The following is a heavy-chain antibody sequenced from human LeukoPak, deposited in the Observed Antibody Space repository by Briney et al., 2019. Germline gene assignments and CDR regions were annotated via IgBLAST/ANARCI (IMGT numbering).Heavy chain of an antibody. Sequence: GASVKVSCKASGYTFTGYYMHWVRQAPGQGLEWMGWINPNSGGTNYAQKFQGWVTMTRDTSISTAYMELSRLRYDDTAVYYCAREEVESSSWYPGYFQHWGQGTLVTVSS. D-gene: IGHD6-13*01. CDR3: AREEVESSSWYPGYFQH. J-gene: IGHJ1*01. CDR1: GYTFTGYY. CDR2: INPNSGGT. V-gene: IGHV1-2*04.